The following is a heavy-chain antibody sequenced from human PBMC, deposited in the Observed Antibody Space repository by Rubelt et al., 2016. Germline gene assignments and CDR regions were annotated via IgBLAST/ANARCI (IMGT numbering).Heavy chain of an antibody. D-gene: IGHD6-13*01. Sequence: LEWVSAISGSGGSTYYADSVKGRFTISRDNSKNTLYLQMNSLRAEDTAVYYCARIDSSSWHYWGQGTLVTVSS. CDR3: ARIDSSSWHY. V-gene: IGHV3-23*01. CDR2: ISGSGGST. J-gene: IGHJ4*02.